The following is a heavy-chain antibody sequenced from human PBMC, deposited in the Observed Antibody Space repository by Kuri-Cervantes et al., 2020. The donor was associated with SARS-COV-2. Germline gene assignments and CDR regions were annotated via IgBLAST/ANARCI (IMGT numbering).Heavy chain of an antibody. V-gene: IGHV4-4*07. CDR2: IYTSWST. Sequence: SETLSLTCTVSGGSISSYYWSWIRQPAGKGLEWIGRIYTSWSTNYNPSLKSRVTLSVDTSKNQFPLKLSSVTAADTAVYYCARDLVYSSSSYYYYGMDVWGQGTTVTVSS. D-gene: IGHD6-6*01. CDR3: ARDLVYSSSSYYYYGMDV. CDR1: GGSISSYY. J-gene: IGHJ6*02.